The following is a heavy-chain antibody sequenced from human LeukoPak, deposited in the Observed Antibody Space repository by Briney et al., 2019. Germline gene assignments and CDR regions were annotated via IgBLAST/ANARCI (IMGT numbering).Heavy chain of an antibody. J-gene: IGHJ4*02. CDR2: IDTSGNT. CDR1: GGSISSYY. Sequence: SETLSLTCTVSGGSISSYYWSWIRQPAGKGLEWIGRIDTSGNTNYKPSLKSRVTMSIDTSKNQFSLKLSSVTAADTAIYYCARDAKYYYGSRTYFFFEYWGQGTLVTVSS. CDR3: ARDAKYYYGSRTYFFFEY. V-gene: IGHV4-4*07. D-gene: IGHD3-10*01.